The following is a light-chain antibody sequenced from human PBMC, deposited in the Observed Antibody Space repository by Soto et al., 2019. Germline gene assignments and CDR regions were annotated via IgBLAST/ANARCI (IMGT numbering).Light chain of an antibody. Sequence: DIQVTQSPPSLSASVGDRVTITCRASRDIDYSLAWYQQVPGKAPKLLIYAASTLQSGVPSRFRGSGSGTSFILTITSLQPEDVATYYCQKYNKAPWIFGQGTKVEV. V-gene: IGKV1-27*01. CDR1: RDIDYS. CDR3: QKYNKAPWI. CDR2: AAS. J-gene: IGKJ1*01.